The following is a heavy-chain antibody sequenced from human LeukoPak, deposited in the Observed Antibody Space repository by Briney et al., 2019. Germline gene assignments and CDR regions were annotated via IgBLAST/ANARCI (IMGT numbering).Heavy chain of an antibody. CDR1: GFTFSSYS. CDR2: ISSSSSYI. V-gene: IGHV3-21*04. D-gene: IGHD3-10*01. CDR3: ARAKPKNMVRGLIMRRESRYYFDY. J-gene: IGHJ4*02. Sequence: GGSLRLSCAASGFTFSSYSMNWVRQAPGKGLEWVSSISSSSSYIYYADSMKGRFTISRDNAKNSLYLQMNSLRAEDTAVYYCARAKPKNMVRGLIMRRESRYYFDYWAQGTLVTVSS.